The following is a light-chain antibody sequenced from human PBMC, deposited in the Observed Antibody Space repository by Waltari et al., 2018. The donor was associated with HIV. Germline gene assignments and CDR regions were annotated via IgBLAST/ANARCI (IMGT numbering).Light chain of an antibody. Sequence: DVQVTQSPSSLSASVVDRVTITCRASQNIDNYLNWYQQKSGGAPKLLIYAASSLQNGVPSRFSARGSGTDFTLTISSVQPEDFAIYYCQKTYSGVTFGPGTQIDVK. J-gene: IGKJ3*01. CDR1: QNIDNY. CDR3: QKTYSGVT. V-gene: IGKV1-39*01. CDR2: AAS.